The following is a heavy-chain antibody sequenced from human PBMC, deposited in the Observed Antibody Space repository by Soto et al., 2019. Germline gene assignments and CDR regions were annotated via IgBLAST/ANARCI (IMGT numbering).Heavy chain of an antibody. Sequence: GGSLRLSCAASGFTFSSFAMHWVRQAPKGLEYVSAITSNGVNTYYADSVEGRLTISRDNSKNTLYLQMSSLRAEDTAVYYCVRAYGWDPVSRGGYNYGMDVWGQGTTVTVSS. CDR1: GFTFSSFA. CDR2: ITSNGVNT. V-gene: IGHV3-64D*08. J-gene: IGHJ6*02. CDR3: VRAYGWDPVSRGGYNYGMDV. D-gene: IGHD2-8*02.